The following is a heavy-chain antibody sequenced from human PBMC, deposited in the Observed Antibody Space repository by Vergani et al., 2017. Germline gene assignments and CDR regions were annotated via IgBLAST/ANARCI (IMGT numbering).Heavy chain of an antibody. CDR2: LSASDRRT. J-gene: IGHJ3*02. Sequence: EVQLLESGGDLVQPGGSLRLSCAASGFTFIMHAMSWVRQAPGKGLEWVSTLSASDRRTNYADSVKGRFTISRDISKNTLFLHMNSLRPDDTAVYYCAKVGRSEVAGTFGAFDIWGQGTMVTVSS. D-gene: IGHD6-19*01. CDR3: AKVGRSEVAGTFGAFDI. V-gene: IGHV3-23*01. CDR1: GFTFIMHA.